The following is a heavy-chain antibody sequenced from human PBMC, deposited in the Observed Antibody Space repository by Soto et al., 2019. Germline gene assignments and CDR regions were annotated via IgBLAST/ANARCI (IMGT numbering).Heavy chain of an antibody. J-gene: IGHJ5*02. CDR1: GGSISSYY. CDR2: IYYSGST. D-gene: IGHD3-3*01. CDR3: ARDRAEYDFWSGYDNWFDP. V-gene: IGHV4-59*01. Sequence: PSETLSLTCTVSGGSISSYYWSWIRQPPGKGLEWIGYIYYSGSTNYNPSLKSRVTISVDTSKNQFSLKLSSVTAADTAVYYCARDRAEYDFWSGYDNWFDPWGQGTLVTVSS.